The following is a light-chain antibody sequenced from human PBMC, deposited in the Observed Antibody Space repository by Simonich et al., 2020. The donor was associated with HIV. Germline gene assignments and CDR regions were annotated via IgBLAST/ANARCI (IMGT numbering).Light chain of an antibody. Sequence: QSVLTQSPSASGTPGQRVTISCSGSSSNIGSNTVNWYQQPPGTAPKLLIYRNNQRPSGVPDRFSGSKSGTSASLAISGLQSEDEADYYCAAWDDSLNGPVFGGGTKLTVL. CDR3: AAWDDSLNGPV. J-gene: IGLJ2*01. CDR1: SSNIGSNT. CDR2: RNN. V-gene: IGLV1-44*01.